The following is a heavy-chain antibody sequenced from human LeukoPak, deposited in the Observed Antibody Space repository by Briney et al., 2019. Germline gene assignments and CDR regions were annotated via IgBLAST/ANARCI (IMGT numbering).Heavy chain of an antibody. Sequence: GGSLRLSCAASGFTFSSYSMNWVRQAPGKGLEWVSSMSRSSSYIYYADSVKGRFTISRDNAKNSLFLQMNSLRAEDTAVYYCARPYYYDSSGYLYWGQGTLVTVSS. J-gene: IGHJ4*02. V-gene: IGHV3-21*01. CDR1: GFTFSSYS. CDR2: MSRSSSYI. CDR3: ARPYYYDSSGYLY. D-gene: IGHD3-22*01.